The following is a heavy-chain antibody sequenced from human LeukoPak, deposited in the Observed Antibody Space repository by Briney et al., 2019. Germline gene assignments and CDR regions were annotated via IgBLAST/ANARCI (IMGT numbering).Heavy chain of an antibody. Sequence: ASVKVSCKASGYTFTSYGISWVRQAPGQGLEWMGWISAYNGNTNYARKLQGRVTMTIDKTTSTAYMELRRLRSDDTAVYYCARGGANCSGGRCPLNWFDPWGQGTPVTVSS. CDR2: ISAYNGNT. D-gene: IGHD2-15*01. V-gene: IGHV1-18*01. CDR3: ARGGANCSGGRCPLNWFDP. J-gene: IGHJ5*02. CDR1: GYTFTSYG.